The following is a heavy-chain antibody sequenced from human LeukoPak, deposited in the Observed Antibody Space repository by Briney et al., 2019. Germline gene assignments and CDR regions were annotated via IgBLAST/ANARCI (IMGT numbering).Heavy chain of an antibody. CDR2: IYYSGST. V-gene: IGHV4-39*07. J-gene: IGHJ5*02. CDR1: GGSISSSSYY. CDR3: ARILDYDFWSGYEDHPIFWFDP. Sequence: SETLSLTCTASGGSISSSSYYWGWIRQPPGKGLEWIGSIYYSGSTYYNPSLKSRVTISVDTSKNQFSLKLSSVTAADTAVYYCARILDYDFWSGYEDHPIFWFDPWGQGTLVTVSS. D-gene: IGHD3-3*01.